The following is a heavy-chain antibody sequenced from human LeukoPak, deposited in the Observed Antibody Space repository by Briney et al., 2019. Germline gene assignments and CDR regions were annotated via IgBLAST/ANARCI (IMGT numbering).Heavy chain of an antibody. CDR1: GGSFSGYY. V-gene: IGHV4-34*01. CDR3: ARVRKTRSPKGYFDY. CDR2: IYYSGST. Sequence: SETLSLTCAGYGGSFSGYYWSWIRQPPGKGLEWIGSIYYSGSTYYNPSLKSRVTISVDTSKNQFSLKLSSVTAADTAVYYCARVRKTRSPKGYFDYWGQGTLVTVSS. J-gene: IGHJ4*02. D-gene: IGHD1-1*01.